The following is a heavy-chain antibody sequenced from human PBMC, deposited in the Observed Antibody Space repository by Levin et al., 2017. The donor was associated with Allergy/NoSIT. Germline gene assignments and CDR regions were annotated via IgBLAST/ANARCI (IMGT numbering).Heavy chain of an antibody. Sequence: VASVKVSCKASGYTFTSYGISWVRQAPGQGLEWMGWISAYNGNTNYAQKLQGRVTMTTDTSTSTAYMELRSLRSDDTAVYYCARDVDYIWGSDRHNFDYWGQGTLVTVSS. J-gene: IGHJ4*02. D-gene: IGHD3-16*02. CDR3: ARDVDYIWGSDRHNFDY. V-gene: IGHV1-18*01. CDR2: ISAYNGNT. CDR1: GYTFTSYG.